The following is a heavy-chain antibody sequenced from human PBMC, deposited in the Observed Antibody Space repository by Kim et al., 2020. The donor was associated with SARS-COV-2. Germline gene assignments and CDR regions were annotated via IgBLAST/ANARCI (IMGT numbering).Heavy chain of an antibody. CDR3: AKDRYGSGDTYFES. CDR1: GFTFSNSG. J-gene: IGHJ4*02. Sequence: GGSLRLSCAASGFTFSNSGMHWVRQAPGKGLEWVALISYDGSKKYYVDSVKGRFTISKDTSKSTLYLQMDSLRAEDTALYYCAKDRYGSGDTYFESWGQGTLVTVSS. CDR2: ISYDGSKK. D-gene: IGHD3-10*01. V-gene: IGHV3-30*18.